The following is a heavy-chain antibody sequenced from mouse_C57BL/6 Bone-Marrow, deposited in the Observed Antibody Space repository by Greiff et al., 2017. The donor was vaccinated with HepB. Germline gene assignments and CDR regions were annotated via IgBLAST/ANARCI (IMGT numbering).Heavy chain of an antibody. D-gene: IGHD1-1*02. CDR3: AAYGRGFAY. Sequence: QVQLQQSGAELARPGASVKLSCKASGYTFTSYGISWVKQRTGQGLEWIGEIYPRSGITYYNEKFKGKATLTADKSSSTAYMELRSLTSEDSAVYFCAAYGRGFAYWGQGTLVTVSA. CDR1: GYTFTSYG. V-gene: IGHV1-81*01. CDR2: IYPRSGIT. J-gene: IGHJ3*01.